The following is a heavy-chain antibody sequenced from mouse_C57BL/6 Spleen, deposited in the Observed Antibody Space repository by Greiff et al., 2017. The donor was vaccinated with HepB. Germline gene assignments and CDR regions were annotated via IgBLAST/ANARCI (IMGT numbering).Heavy chain of an antibody. V-gene: IGHV1-5*01. J-gene: IGHJ4*01. Sequence: VQLQQSGTVLARPGASVKMSCKTSGYTFTSYWMHWVKQRPGQGLEWIGAIYPGNSDTSYNQKFKGKAKLTAVTSASTAYMELSSLTNEDSAVDYCTRFYGNYYAMDYWGQGTSVTVSS. CDR2: IYPGNSDT. D-gene: IGHD2-1*01. CDR3: TRFYGNYYAMDY. CDR1: GYTFTSYW.